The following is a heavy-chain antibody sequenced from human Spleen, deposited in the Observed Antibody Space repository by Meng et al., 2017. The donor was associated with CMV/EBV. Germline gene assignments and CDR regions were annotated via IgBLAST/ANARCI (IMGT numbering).Heavy chain of an antibody. Sequence: GYTFSNYGLNWVRQAPGQGIEWLGSISGYNGNTNYAQKSQGRVTMTIDTSTSTAYMELRSLRSDDTAGYYCARKTLGGYFDYWGQGTLVTVSS. V-gene: IGHV1-18*01. CDR2: ISGYNGNT. CDR3: ARKTLGGYFDY. CDR1: GYTFSNYG. J-gene: IGHJ4*02. D-gene: IGHD3-16*01.